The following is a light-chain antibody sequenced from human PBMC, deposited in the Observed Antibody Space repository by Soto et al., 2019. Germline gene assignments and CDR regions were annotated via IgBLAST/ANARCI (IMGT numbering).Light chain of an antibody. CDR3: QQGSNWPPGLT. J-gene: IGKJ4*01. CDR1: QSVSSY. CDR2: DAS. V-gene: IGKV3-11*01. Sequence: EIVLTQSPATLSLSPGERATLSCRASQSVSSYLAWYQQKPGQAPRLLIYDASNTATGIPARFSGSGSGTDFTLTISSLETEDFAVYYCQQGSNWPPGLTFGGGTKV.